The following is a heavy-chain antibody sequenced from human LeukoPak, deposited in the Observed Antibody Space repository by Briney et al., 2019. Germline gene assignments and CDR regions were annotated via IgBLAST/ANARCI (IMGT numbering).Heavy chain of an antibody. V-gene: IGHV3-23*01. D-gene: IGHD3-9*01. J-gene: IGHJ4*02. CDR3: ATRGDRLRYFDWFSDY. CDR1: GFTFSSYA. CDR2: ISGSGGST. Sequence: PGGSLRLSCAASGFTFSSYAMSWVRQAPGKGLEWVSAISGSGGSTYYADSVKGRFTISRDNSKNTLYLQMNSLRAEDTAVYYCATRGDRLRYFDWFSDYWGQGTLVTVSS.